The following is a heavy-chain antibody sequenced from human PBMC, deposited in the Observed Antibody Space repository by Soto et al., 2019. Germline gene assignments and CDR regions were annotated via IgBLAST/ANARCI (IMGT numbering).Heavy chain of an antibody. Sequence: QVQLQESGPGLVKPSETLSLTCTVSGGSISSYYWSWIRQPPGKGLGWIGYIYYSGSTNYNPSLKSRVTISVDTSKNQFSLKLSSVTAADTAVYYCARVTYYYYGMDVWGQGTTVTVSS. CDR3: ARVTYYYYGMDV. J-gene: IGHJ6*02. CDR2: IYYSGST. CDR1: GGSISSYY. V-gene: IGHV4-59*01.